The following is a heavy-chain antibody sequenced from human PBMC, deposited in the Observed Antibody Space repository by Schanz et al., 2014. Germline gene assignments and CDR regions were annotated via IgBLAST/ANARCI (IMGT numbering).Heavy chain of an antibody. V-gene: IGHV7-4-1*02. J-gene: IGHJ6*02. Sequence: QVQLVQSGSELKKPGASVNISCKASGYTFTTYALNWVRQAPRQGLEWMGWINSNTGNPTYAPAFTGRFVFSFDTSVSTAYLQISGLKAEDTAVYYCARARYGLDVWGQGTTVTVSS. CDR2: INSNTGNP. CDR1: GYTFTTYA. CDR3: ARARYGLDV.